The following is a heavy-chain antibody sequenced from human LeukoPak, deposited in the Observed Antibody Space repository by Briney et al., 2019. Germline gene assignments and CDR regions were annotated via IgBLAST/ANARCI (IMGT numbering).Heavy chain of an antibody. D-gene: IGHD3-22*01. CDR1: GGSISSGDYY. Sequence: SETLSLTCTVSGGSISSGDYYWSWIRQPPGKGLEWIGYIYYSGSTYYNPSLKSRVTISVDTSKNQFSLKLSSVTAADTAVYYCARGPPLGLLDFDYWGQGTLVTVSS. J-gene: IGHJ4*02. CDR2: IYYSGST. CDR3: ARGPPLGLLDFDY. V-gene: IGHV4-30-4*01.